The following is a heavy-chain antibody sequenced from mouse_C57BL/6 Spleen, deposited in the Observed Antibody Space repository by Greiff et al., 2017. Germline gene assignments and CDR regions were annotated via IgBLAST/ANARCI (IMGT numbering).Heavy chain of an antibody. CDR1: GFTFTDYY. V-gene: IGHV7-3*01. CDR2: IRNKANGYTT. CDR3: ARYDRSGYFDY. Sequence: EVKLMESGGGLVQPGGSLSLSCAASGFTFTDYYMSWVRQPPGKALEWLGFIRNKANGYTTEYSASVKGRFNISRDNSQSLLYLQMNALGAADSATYSCARYDRSGYFDYWGQGTTLTVSS. J-gene: IGHJ2*01. D-gene: IGHD3-2*02.